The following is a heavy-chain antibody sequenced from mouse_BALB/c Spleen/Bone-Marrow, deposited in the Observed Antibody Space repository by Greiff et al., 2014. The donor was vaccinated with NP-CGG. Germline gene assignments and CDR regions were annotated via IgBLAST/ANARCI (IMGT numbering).Heavy chain of an antibody. J-gene: IGHJ4*01. Sequence: QVQLKQSGAELVRPGASVKLSCKASGYTFTRYWINWVKQRPGQGLEWIGNIYPSDSYTNYNQKFKDKATLTVDKSSSTAYMQLSSPTSEDSAVYFCTRAGNYGNYYAMDYWGQGTSVTVSS. V-gene: IGHV1-69*02. CDR2: IYPSDSYT. CDR3: TRAGNYGNYYAMDY. D-gene: IGHD2-1*01. CDR1: GYTFTRYW.